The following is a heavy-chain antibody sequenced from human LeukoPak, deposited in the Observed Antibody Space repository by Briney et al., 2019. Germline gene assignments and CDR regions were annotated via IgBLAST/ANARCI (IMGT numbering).Heavy chain of an antibody. CDR2: ISVSTGNT. CDR3: ARGISEAVPGRYFQH. J-gene: IGHJ1*01. CDR1: GYTFTTYG. Sequence: ASVKVSCEASGYTFTTYGLSWVRQAPGQGLEWMGWISVSTGNTRYAQKVQGRVTMTTDTSTSTAYMEVTNLRSDDTAVYFCARGISEAVPGRYFQHWGQGTLVTVSS. V-gene: IGHV1-18*01. D-gene: IGHD6-19*01.